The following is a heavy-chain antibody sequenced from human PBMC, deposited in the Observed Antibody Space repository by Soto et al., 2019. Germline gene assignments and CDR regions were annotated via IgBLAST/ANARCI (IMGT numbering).Heavy chain of an antibody. Sequence: PSETLSLTCTVSGGSISSGGYYWTWIRQHPGKGLEWIGYNYYSGITYYNPSLKSRVTISLDRSKNQFSLRLSSVAAADTAVYFCARGKFYAFDIWGQGTMVTVSS. CDR1: GGSISSGGYY. J-gene: IGHJ3*02. V-gene: IGHV4-31*03. CDR2: NYYSGIT. CDR3: ARGKFYAFDI.